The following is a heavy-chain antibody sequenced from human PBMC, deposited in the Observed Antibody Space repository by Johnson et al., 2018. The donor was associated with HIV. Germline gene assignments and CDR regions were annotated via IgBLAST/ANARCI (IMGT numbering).Heavy chain of an antibody. D-gene: IGHD6-6*01. CDR2: ISYDGSDK. V-gene: IGHV3-30*04. CDR3: ARDQYSTSDDDAFDI. J-gene: IGHJ3*02. CDR1: GFTFRNYA. Sequence: VQLVESGGGVVQPGTSLRLSCAASGFTFRNYAMHWVRQAPGKGLEWVAVISYDGSDKYYADSVKGRFTISRDNAKNSLYLQMNSLRAEDTAVYYCARDQYSTSDDDAFDIWGQGTMVTVSS.